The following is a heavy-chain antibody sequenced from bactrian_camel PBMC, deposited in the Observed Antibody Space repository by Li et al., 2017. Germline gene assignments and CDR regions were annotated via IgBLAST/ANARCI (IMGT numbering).Heavy chain of an antibody. CDR3: AADVGMMSGDCRPNY. V-gene: IGHV3S40*01. CDR1: GYAYDSNY. Sequence: VQLVESGGGSVQAGGSLRLSCAASGYAYDSNYMVVTWFRQGPEKEREGVAVFIYTFGRSTRYADSVKGRFTISQDATNTVHLQMNSLKAEDTAIYYCAADVGMMSGDCRPNYWGQGTQVTVS. J-gene: IGHJ4*01. CDR2: IYTFGRST. D-gene: IGHD7*01.